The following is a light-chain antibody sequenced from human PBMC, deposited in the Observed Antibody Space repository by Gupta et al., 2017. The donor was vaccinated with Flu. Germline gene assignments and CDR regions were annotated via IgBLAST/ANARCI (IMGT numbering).Light chain of an antibody. CDR2: GAS. J-gene: IGKJ1*01. CDR1: QSVSSN. CDR3: QQYNNWPLA. Sequence: EIVMTQSPATLSVSPGERATLPCLASQSVSSNLAWYQQKPGQAPRLLIYGASTRATGIPARFSGSGSGTEFTLTISSLQSEDFAVYYCQQYNNWPLAFGQGTKVEIK. V-gene: IGKV3-15*01.